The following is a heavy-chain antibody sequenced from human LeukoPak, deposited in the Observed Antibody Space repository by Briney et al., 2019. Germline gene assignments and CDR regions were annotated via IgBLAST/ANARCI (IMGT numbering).Heavy chain of an antibody. CDR3: ARAPPRLDGYILYY. D-gene: IGHD5-24*01. CDR1: RGTFTNLA. CDR2: IIPTTGLA. V-gene: IGHV1-69*04. Sequence: SVKVSCKASRGTFTNLAINWVRQAPGQGLEWMGRIIPTTGLASYAQKFQGRVTITADKSTSTAYMELRSLRSESTAVYYCARAPPRLDGYILYYWGQGTLVTVSS. J-gene: IGHJ4*02.